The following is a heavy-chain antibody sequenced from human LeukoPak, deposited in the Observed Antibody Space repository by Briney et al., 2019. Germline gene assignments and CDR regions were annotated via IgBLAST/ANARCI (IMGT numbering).Heavy chain of an antibody. V-gene: IGHV3-30*02. CDR2: ILYDAINK. J-gene: IGHJ4*02. CDR3: ARDRSIDY. CDR1: GFSFNTYG. Sequence: GGSLRLSCPVSGFSFNTYGMHWVRQAPGKGLEWLAFILYDAINKYYADSVKGRFTISRDNAKNSLYLQMNSLRAEDTAVYYCARDRSIDYWGQGTLVTVSS.